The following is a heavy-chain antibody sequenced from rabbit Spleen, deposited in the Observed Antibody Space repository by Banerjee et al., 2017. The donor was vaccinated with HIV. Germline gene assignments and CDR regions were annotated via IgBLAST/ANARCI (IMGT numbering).Heavy chain of an antibody. CDR1: GFSFSSRYY. CDR3: VRDQAGYAGYGPYYFNL. D-gene: IGHD7-1*01. CDR2: IYSGSSGDT. V-gene: IGHV1S40*01. Sequence: QSLEESGGDLVKPGASLTLTCTASGFSFSSRYYMCWVRQAPGKGLEWIACIYSGSSGDTYYASWAKGRFTISRHNAQNTLYLQLSSLTAADTATYFCVRDQAGYAGYGPYYFNLWGPGTLVTVS. J-gene: IGHJ4*01.